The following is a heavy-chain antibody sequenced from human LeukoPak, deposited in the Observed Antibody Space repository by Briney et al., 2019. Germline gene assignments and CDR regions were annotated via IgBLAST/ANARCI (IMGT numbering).Heavy chain of an antibody. CDR2: IYYSETT. CDR3: ACDYLRTRGVLRYFDY. CDR1: GGTISSDAYY. Sequence: PSETLSLTCTVSGGTISSDAYYWTWLPQHPERRLVSGRYIYYSETTYYNPSLKSRPSMSVDTSKNKFSLNLTSVTAADTDVYYCACDYLRTRGVLRYFDYWGQGTLVTVSS. D-gene: IGHD3-10*01. J-gene: IGHJ4*02. V-gene: IGHV4-31*03.